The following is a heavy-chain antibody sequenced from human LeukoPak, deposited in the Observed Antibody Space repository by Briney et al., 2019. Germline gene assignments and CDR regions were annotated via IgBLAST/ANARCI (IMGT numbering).Heavy chain of an antibody. Sequence: SETLSLTCTVSGGSISSSSYYWGWIRQPPGKGLEWIGSIYYSGSTYYNPSLKSRVTISVDTSKNQFSLKLSSVTAADTAVYYCARAIYYGDYVGYYYYYYMDVWGKGTTVTVSS. CDR3: ARAIYYGDYVGYYYYYYMDV. J-gene: IGHJ6*03. CDR2: IYYSGST. CDR1: GGSISSSSYY. D-gene: IGHD4-17*01. V-gene: IGHV4-39*07.